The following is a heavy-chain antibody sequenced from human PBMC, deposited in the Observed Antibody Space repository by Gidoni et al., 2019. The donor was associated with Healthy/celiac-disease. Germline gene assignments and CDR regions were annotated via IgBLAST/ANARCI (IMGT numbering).Heavy chain of an antibody. Sequence: QVQLQESGPGLVKPSETLSLTCAVSGYSISSGYYWGWIRQPPGKGLEWIGSIYHSGSTYYNPSLKSRVTISVDTSKNQFSLKLSSVTAADTAVYYCARASPLYYYDSSGYPRGYNWFDPWGQGTLVTVSS. CDR3: ARASPLYYYDSSGYPRGYNWFDP. D-gene: IGHD3-22*01. V-gene: IGHV4-38-2*01. CDR1: GYSISSGYY. J-gene: IGHJ5*02. CDR2: IYHSGST.